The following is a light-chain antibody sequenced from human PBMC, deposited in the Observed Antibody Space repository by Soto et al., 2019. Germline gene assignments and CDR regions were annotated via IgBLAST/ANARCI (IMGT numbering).Light chain of an antibody. CDR3: SSCAGSNNPYV. V-gene: IGLV2-8*01. CDR2: EVS. J-gene: IGLJ1*01. Sequence: QSVLTQPPSASGSPGQSVTISCTGTSSDVGGCKFVYWYQQYPGKAPKLIIYEVSKRPSGVPDRFSGFKSGNTASLTVSGLQAEDEADYYCSSCAGSNNPYVFGTGTKLTVL. CDR1: SSDVGGCKF.